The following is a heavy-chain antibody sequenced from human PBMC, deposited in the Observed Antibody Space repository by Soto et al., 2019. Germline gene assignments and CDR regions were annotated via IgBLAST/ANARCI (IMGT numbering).Heavy chain of an antibody. CDR3: ALFRVYNWNDYYFDY. CDR1: GGSISSGSYY. Sequence: ASETLSLTCTVSGGSISSGSYYWGCIRQPPGKGLEWIGSIYYGGNTYYNPSLKSRVTVSVDTSKNQFSLNLSSVTAADTAVYYCALFRVYNWNDYYFDYWGLGTLVTVS. CDR2: IYYGGNT. V-gene: IGHV4-39*01. J-gene: IGHJ4*02. D-gene: IGHD1-20*01.